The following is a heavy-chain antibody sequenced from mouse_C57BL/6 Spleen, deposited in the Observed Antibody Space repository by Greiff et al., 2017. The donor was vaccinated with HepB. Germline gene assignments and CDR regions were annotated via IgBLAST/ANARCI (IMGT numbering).Heavy chain of an antibody. CDR2: IYPRDGST. V-gene: IGHV1-85*01. J-gene: IGHJ3*01. CDR3: ARSDYGNYLRFAY. D-gene: IGHD2-1*01. Sequence: VKLMESGPELVKPGASVKLSCKASGYTFTSYDINWVKQRPGQGLEWIGWIYPRDGSTKYNEKFKGKATLTVDTSSSTAYMELHSLTSEDSAVYFCARSDYGNYLRFAYWGQGTLVTVSA. CDR1: GYTFTSYD.